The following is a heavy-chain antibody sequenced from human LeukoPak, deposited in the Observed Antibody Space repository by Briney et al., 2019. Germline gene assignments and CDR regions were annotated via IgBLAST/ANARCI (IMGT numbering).Heavy chain of an antibody. CDR3: ADGIRYCSSTSCLTYYYYMDV. J-gene: IGHJ6*03. D-gene: IGHD2-2*01. Sequence: SETLSLTCAVYGGSFSGYNWSSIRQPPGKGLAWIGEINHSGSTNYNPSLKSRVTISVDTSKNQFSPKLSSVTAADTSVFQAADGIRYCSSTSCLTYYYYMDVWGKGTTVTVSS. CDR2: INHSGST. CDR1: GGSFSGYN. V-gene: IGHV4-34*01.